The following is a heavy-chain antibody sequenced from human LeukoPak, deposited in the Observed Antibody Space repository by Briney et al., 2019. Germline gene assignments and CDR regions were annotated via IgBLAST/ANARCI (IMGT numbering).Heavy chain of an antibody. CDR2: INPAGSVT. Sequence: GGSLRLSCSASGFTISSYWMHWVRQAPGKGLVWVSRINPAGSVTNHADSVRGPFTISRDTATNTLYLEMNSLRAEDTAVYYCSRDFVGAEDYWGQGTLVTVSS. CDR1: GFTISSYW. V-gene: IGHV3-74*01. J-gene: IGHJ4*02. D-gene: IGHD3-16*01. CDR3: SRDFVGAEDY.